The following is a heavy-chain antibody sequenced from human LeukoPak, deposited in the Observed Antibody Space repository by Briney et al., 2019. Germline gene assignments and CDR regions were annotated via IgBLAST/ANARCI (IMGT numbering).Heavy chain of an antibody. J-gene: IGHJ5*02. CDR1: GGSISSGGYY. D-gene: IGHD6-19*01. Sequence: SETLSLTCTVSGGSISSGGYYWSWIRQHPGKGLEWIGYIYYSGSTYYNPSLKSRVTISVDTSKNQFSLKLSSVTAADTAVYYCARDSLEYGSGWYGPDPWGQGTLVTVSS. V-gene: IGHV4-31*03. CDR2: IYYSGST. CDR3: ARDSLEYGSGWYGPDP.